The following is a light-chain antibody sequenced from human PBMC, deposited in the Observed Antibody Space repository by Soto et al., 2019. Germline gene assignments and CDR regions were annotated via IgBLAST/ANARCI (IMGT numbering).Light chain of an antibody. V-gene: IGKV2-28*01. CDR3: MQAIQAPRT. J-gene: IGKJ1*01. CDR1: QSLLHSNGNIY. Sequence: DIVLTQSPLSLPVTPGEPASISCRSSQSLLHSNGNIYLDWYLQKPGQSPQLFTYLGSIRASGVPDRFSGSGSGTDFTLNITRVEAEDVGVYYCMQAIQAPRTFGQGTKVEIK. CDR2: LGS.